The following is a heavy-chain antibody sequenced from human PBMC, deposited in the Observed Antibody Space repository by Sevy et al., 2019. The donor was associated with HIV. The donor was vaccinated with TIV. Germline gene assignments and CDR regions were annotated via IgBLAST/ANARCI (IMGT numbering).Heavy chain of an antibody. CDR2: ISRTSTTT. J-gene: IGHJ5*02. CDR1: GFTFSTYS. Sequence: GGSLRLSCKASGFTFSTYSMHWVRQAPGKGLEWVSSISRTSTTTYYADSAKGRFTISRDNAKNSLYLQMNSLKDEDTAVYYGAGEAYYYDSREENWFDPWGQGTLVTVSS. V-gene: IGHV3-48*02. CDR3: AGEAYYYDSREENWFDP. D-gene: IGHD3-22*01.